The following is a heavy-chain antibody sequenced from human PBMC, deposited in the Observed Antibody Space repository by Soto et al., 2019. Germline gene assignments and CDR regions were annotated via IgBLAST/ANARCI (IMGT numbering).Heavy chain of an antibody. Sequence: EVQLLESGGGLVQPGGSLRLSCAASGFTFSSYAMSWVRQAPGKGLEWVSAISGSGGSTYYADSVKGRFTISRDNSKNTLYLQMNSLRAEDTAVYYCAKDSGSGWYEDYYYYYGMDVWGQGTTVTVSS. CDR2: ISGSGGST. J-gene: IGHJ6*02. D-gene: IGHD6-19*01. CDR1: GFTFSSYA. CDR3: AKDSGSGWYEDYYYYYGMDV. V-gene: IGHV3-23*01.